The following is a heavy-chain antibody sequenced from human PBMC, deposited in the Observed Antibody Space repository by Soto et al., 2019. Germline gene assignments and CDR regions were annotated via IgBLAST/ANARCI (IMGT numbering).Heavy chain of an antibody. Sequence: EVQLVESGGGLVQPGGSLRLSCAASGFTFTSYWMSWVRQAPGKGLEWVANIKQDGTSKYYADSVKGRFTVSRDNGQSSFFLQMDNLKNHGPGVFRLARLRFIFMERDFDSWGQGTLVTVSS. D-gene: IGHD4-17*01. CDR1: GFTFTSYW. J-gene: IGHJ4*02. CDR2: IKQDGTSK. V-gene: IGHV3-7*05. CDR3: ARLRFIFMERDFDS.